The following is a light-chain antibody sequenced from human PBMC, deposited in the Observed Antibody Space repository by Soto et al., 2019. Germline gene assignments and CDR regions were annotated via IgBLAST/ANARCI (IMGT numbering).Light chain of an antibody. CDR3: SSYTTSSTYV. V-gene: IGLV2-14*03. CDR1: SSDVGGYNY. J-gene: IGLJ1*01. CDR2: HVS. Sequence: QSVLTQPASVSGSPGQSITISCTGTSSDVGGYNYVSWYQQHPGKAPKLMIYHVSNRPSGVSNRFSGFKSGNTASLTISGLHAEDEADYYCSSYTTSSTYVFGTGTKLTVL.